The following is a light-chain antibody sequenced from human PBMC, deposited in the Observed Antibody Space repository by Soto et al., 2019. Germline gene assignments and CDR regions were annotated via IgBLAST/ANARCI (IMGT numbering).Light chain of an antibody. V-gene: IGKV3-20*01. CDR2: DAS. Sequence: EIVLTQSPVTLSLSPGERATLSCRASQSVRTYLAWYQVKPGQAPRLLIYDASRRASGVPARFSGSGSGTDFTLTISRLEPEDFAVYYCQQHGSSPITFGQGTRLEIK. J-gene: IGKJ5*01. CDR1: QSVRTY. CDR3: QQHGSSPIT.